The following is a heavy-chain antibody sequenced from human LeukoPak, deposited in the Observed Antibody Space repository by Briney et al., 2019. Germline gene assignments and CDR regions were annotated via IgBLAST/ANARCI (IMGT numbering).Heavy chain of an antibody. CDR3: AKDYAGGWPKRGMDV. V-gene: IGHV3-7*03. CDR2: IRPDGSEG. D-gene: IGHD3-16*01. J-gene: IGHJ6*03. CDR1: GITFSNSW. Sequence: GGSLRLSCTTSGITFSNSWMSWVRQAPGKGLEWVATIRPDGSEGYYADSVRGRFTISRDNSKNSFYLQMNSLRAEDTAVYYCAKDYAGGWPKRGMDVWGKGATVTVSS.